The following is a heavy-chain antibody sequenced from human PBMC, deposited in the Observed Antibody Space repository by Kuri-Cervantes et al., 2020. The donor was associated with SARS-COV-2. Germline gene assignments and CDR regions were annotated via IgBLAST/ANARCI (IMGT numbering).Heavy chain of an antibody. Sequence: GESLKISCAASGITFSSYAMSWVRQAPGKGLEWVSTISGSGGSTYYADSVKGRFTISRDNSKNTLYLQMNSLRAEDTVVYYCAKDLDQQLPVWGQGTLVTVSS. J-gene: IGHJ4*02. V-gene: IGHV3-23*01. CDR3: AKDLDQQLPV. CDR1: GITFSSYA. CDR2: ISGSGGST. D-gene: IGHD6-13*01.